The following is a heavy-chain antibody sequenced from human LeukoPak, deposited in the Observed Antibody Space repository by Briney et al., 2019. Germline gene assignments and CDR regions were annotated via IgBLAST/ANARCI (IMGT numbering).Heavy chain of an antibody. J-gene: IGHJ4*02. D-gene: IGHD4-23*01. V-gene: IGHV3-23*01. CDR1: GFTFSSYA. CDR2: ISGSGGST. Sequence: PGGSLRLSCAASGFTFSSYAMSWVRQAPRKGLEWVSGISGSGGSTYYADSVKGRFTISRDNFKNTLYLQMNSLRAEDTAVYYCAKDSGGGNSNFDYWGQGTLVTVSS. CDR3: AKDSGGGNSNFDY.